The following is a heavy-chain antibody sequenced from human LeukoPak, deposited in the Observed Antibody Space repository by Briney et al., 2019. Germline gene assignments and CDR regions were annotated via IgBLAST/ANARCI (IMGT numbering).Heavy chain of an antibody. CDR3: AHNDPNYDSSGPAAFDI. V-gene: IGHV2-5*02. D-gene: IGHD3-22*01. J-gene: IGHJ3*02. Sequence: SGPTLVNPTQTLTLTCTFSGFSLSTSGVGVGWIRQPPGKALEWLALIYWDDDKRYSPSLKSRLTITKDTSKNQVVLTMTNMDPVDTATYYCAHNDPNYDSSGPAAFDIWGQGTMVTVSS. CDR1: GFSLSTSGVG. CDR2: IYWDDDK.